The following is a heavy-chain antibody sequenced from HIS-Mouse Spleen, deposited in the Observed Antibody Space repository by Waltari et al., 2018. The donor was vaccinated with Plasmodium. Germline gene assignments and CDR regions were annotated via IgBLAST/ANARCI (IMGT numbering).Heavy chain of an antibody. CDR2: IYHSGST. CDR1: GYSISSGYY. J-gene: IGHJ3*02. V-gene: IGHV4-38-2*02. Sequence: QVQLQESGPGLVKPSETLSLTCTVSGYSISSGYYWGWIRQPPGKGLEWIGSIYHSGSTYDNPSLKSRVTISVDTSKNQFSLKLSSVTAADTAVYYCARDWGNAFDIWGQGTMVTVSS. D-gene: IGHD7-27*01. CDR3: ARDWGNAFDI.